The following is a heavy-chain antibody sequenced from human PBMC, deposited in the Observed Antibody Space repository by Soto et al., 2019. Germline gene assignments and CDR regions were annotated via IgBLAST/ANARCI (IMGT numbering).Heavy chain of an antibody. V-gene: IGHV3-30*18. J-gene: IGHJ4*02. CDR1: GFTFGSYG. D-gene: IGHD3-3*01. CDR3: AKDPQYYDFWSGYSDY. Sequence: PGGSLRLSCAASGFTFGSYGMHWVRQAPGKGLEWVAVMSFDGSNKYYADSVKGRFTISRDNSKNALYLQMNSLRAEDTAVYYCAKDPQYYDFWSGYSDYWGRGTLVTVSS. CDR2: MSFDGSNK.